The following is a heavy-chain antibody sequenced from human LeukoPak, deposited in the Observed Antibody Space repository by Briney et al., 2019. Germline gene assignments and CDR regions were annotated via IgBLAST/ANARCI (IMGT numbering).Heavy chain of an antibody. CDR1: GGSISSYY. Sequence: SETLSLTCTVSGGSISSYYWSWIRQPPGKGLEWIGEINHSGSTNYNPSLKSRVTISVDTSKNQFSLKLSSVTAADTAVYYCARGRSGSTYFDYWGQGTLVTVSS. J-gene: IGHJ4*02. CDR2: INHSGST. D-gene: IGHD3-3*01. CDR3: ARGRSGSTYFDY. V-gene: IGHV4-34*01.